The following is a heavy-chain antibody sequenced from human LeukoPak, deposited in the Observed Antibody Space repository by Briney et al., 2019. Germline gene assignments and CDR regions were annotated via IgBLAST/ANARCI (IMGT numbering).Heavy chain of an antibody. CDR2: ISAYNGNT. D-gene: IGHD3-10*01. Sequence: ASVKASCKASGYTFTSYGISWVRQAPGQGLEWMGWISAYNGNTNYAQKLQGRVTMTTDTSTSTAYMELRSLRSDDTAVYYCARGNDGSGSPSYYFYYMDVWGKGTTVTISS. V-gene: IGHV1-18*01. CDR3: ARGNDGSGSPSYYFYYMDV. J-gene: IGHJ6*03. CDR1: GYTFTSYG.